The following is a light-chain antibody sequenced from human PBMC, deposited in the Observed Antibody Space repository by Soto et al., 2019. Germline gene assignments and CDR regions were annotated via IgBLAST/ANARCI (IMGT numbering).Light chain of an antibody. CDR3: LLSYNVGRPV. J-gene: IGLJ7*01. V-gene: IGLV7-46*01. CDR1: TGAVTSGHY. CDR2: DTG. Sequence: QAVVTQEPSLTVSPGGTVTLTCGPSTGAVTSGHYPYWFQQKPGQAPSTLIYDTGNKHSWTPARFSGSLLGGKAALTLSGAQPEDEAEYYCLLSYNVGRPVFGGGTRLTVL.